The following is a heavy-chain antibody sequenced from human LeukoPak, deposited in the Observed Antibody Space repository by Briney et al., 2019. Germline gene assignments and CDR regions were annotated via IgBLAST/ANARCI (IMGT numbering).Heavy chain of an antibody. V-gene: IGHV3-74*01. CDR2: INSDGSST. Sequence: GGSLRLSCAASGFSFSSYWMHWVRQGPGKGLVWVSRINSDGSSTSYADSVKGRFTISRDNAKNTLYLQMNSPRAEDTAVYYCARRYYYDRSGYDAFDIWGQGTMVTVSS. CDR3: ARRYYYDRSGYDAFDI. D-gene: IGHD3-22*01. CDR1: GFSFSSYW. J-gene: IGHJ3*02.